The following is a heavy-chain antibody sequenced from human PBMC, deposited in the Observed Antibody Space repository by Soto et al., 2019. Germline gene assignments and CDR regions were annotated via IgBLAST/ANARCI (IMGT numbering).Heavy chain of an antibody. Sequence: SQTLSLTCTVSGGAISSYYWSWIRQHPGKGLEWIGYVYYIGVTDDNPPVKSRVTLSVDTSKNQSSLKLSSVTAAAPAVYYCARGVFWERKYYYYYGMDVWGQGTTVTVSS. J-gene: IGHJ6*02. D-gene: IGHD3-16*01. CDR2: VYYIGVT. V-gene: IGHV4-59*01. CDR1: GGAISSYY. CDR3: ARGVFWERKYYYYYGMDV.